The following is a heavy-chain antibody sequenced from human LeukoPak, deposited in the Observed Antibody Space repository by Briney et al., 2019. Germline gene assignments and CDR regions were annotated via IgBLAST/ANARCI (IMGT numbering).Heavy chain of an antibody. D-gene: IGHD5-12*01. CDR1: GFTVSSNY. Sequence: GGSLRLSCAASGFTVSSNYMSWVRQAPGKGLEWVSVIYSGGSIYYADSVKGRFTISRDNSKNTLYLQMNSLRAEDTAVYYCARGRGEWLRRDGYYYMDVWGKGTTVTISS. J-gene: IGHJ6*03. V-gene: IGHV3-53*01. CDR2: IYSGGSI. CDR3: ARGRGEWLRRDGYYYMDV.